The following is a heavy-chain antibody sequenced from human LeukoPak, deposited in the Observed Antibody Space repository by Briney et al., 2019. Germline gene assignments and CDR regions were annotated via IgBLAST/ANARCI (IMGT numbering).Heavy chain of an antibody. Sequence: ASVKVSCKASGGTFSSYAISWVRQAPGQGLERMGRIIPIFGTANYAQKFQGRVTITTDESTSTAYMELSSLRSEDTAVYYCARDLIKYSSSFMNWFDPWGQGTLVTVSS. D-gene: IGHD6-6*01. CDR1: GGTFSSYA. CDR3: ARDLIKYSSSFMNWFDP. V-gene: IGHV1-69*05. J-gene: IGHJ5*02. CDR2: IIPIFGTA.